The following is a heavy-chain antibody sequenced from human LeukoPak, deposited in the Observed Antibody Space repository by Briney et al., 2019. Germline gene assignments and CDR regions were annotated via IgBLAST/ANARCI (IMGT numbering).Heavy chain of an antibody. V-gene: IGHV1-2*06. Sequence: GASVKVSCKASGYTFTCYYMHWVRQAPGQGLEWMGRINPNSGGTNYAQKFQGRVTMTRDTSISTAYMELSRLRSDDTAVYYCARGRGVGATDFDYWGQGTLVTVSS. D-gene: IGHD1-26*01. J-gene: IGHJ4*02. CDR2: INPNSGGT. CDR3: ARGRGVGATDFDY. CDR1: GYTFTCYY.